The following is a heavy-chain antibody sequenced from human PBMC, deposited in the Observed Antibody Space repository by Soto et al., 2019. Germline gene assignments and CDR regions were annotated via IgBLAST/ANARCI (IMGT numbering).Heavy chain of an antibody. D-gene: IGHD2-2*01. CDR1: GSTFTNYA. CDR3: ATPHWTATRCYLYHYRFDV. J-gene: IGHJ6*02. CDR2: ISSDGSHQ. V-gene: IGHV3-30*04. Sequence: QVQLVESGGGVVQPERSLRLSCAAAGSTFTNYAVHWVRQAPGKGLEWVAVISSDGSHQYYAESVRGRFTISRDNFKNTVTLQMNSLRPEDTAVYSCATPHWTATRCYLYHYRFDVGGQWTTVTVSS.